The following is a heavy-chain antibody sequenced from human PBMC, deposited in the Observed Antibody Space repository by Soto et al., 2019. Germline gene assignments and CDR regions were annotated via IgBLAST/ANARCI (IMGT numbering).Heavy chain of an antibody. CDR1: GYTFTSYG. J-gene: IGHJ6*02. CDR3: ARDRGSSSWYSPGSWYYGMDV. Sequence: GASVKVSCKASGYTFTSYGISWVRQAPGQGLEWMGWISAYNGNTNYAQKLQGRVTMTTDTSTSTAYMELRSLRSDDTAVYYCARDRGSSSWYSPGSWYYGMDVWGQGTTVTVSS. V-gene: IGHV1-18*04. CDR2: ISAYNGNT. D-gene: IGHD6-13*01.